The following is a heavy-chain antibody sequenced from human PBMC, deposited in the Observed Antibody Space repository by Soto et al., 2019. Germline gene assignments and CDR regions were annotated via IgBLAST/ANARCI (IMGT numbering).Heavy chain of an antibody. CDR2: IYHSGST. CDR1: GFSISSGGYS. Sequence: SETLSLTCAVSGFSISSGGYSWSWIRQPPGKGLEWVGYIYHSGSTYYNPSLKSRVTISVDRSKNQFSLKLSSVTAADTAVYYCARGRIAAAGTVYYYYGMGVWGQGTTVT. D-gene: IGHD6-13*01. V-gene: IGHV4-30-2*01. J-gene: IGHJ6*02. CDR3: ARGRIAAAGTVYYYYGMGV.